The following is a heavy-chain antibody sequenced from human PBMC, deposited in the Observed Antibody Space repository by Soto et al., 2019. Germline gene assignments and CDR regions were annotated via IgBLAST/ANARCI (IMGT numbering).Heavy chain of an antibody. Sequence: GGPLRLSCAAPGFTSSRYEMNRVREAPGGGLWRVSDSSSSGSTIYYPDSVKGRFTISRDNAKKSLYLQMNSLRAEDTAVYYCARAQYYYDSSGYYRRHDAFDIWGQGTMVTVSS. D-gene: IGHD3-22*01. CDR2: SSSSGSTI. CDR1: GFTSSRYE. V-gene: IGHV3-48*03. J-gene: IGHJ3*02. CDR3: ARAQYYYDSSGYYRRHDAFDI.